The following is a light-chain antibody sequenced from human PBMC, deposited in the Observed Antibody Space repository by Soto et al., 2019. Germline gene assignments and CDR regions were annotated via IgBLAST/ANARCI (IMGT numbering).Light chain of an antibody. Sequence: VMTQSPATPPVSPGDRATLSCRASQRVSSNLAWYQQKSGQAPRRPIYGASTRVTGIPARFRGSGSGTEFTLTISFLQSEDIAVDYCQQYNNCRTFGNGTKVEVK. CDR2: GAS. V-gene: IGKV3-15*01. J-gene: IGKJ1*01. CDR1: QRVSSN. CDR3: QQYNNCRT.